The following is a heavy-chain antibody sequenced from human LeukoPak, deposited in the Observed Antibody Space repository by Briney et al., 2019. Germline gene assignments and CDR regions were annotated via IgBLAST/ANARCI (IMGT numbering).Heavy chain of an antibody. CDR2: IKQDGSEK. J-gene: IGHJ3*02. CDR3: ARDVVVGAADAFDI. D-gene: IGHD1-26*01. CDR1: GFTFSSYA. Sequence: GGSLRLSCAASGFTFSSYAMSWVCQAPGKGLEWVANIKQDGSEKYYVDSVKGRFTISRDNAKNPLYLQMNSLRAEDTAVHYCARDVVVGAADAFDIWGQGTMVTVSS. V-gene: IGHV3-7*01.